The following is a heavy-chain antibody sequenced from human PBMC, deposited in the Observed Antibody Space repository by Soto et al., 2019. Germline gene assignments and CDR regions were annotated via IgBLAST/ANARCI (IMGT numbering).Heavy chain of an antibody. CDR1: GGSISSYY. J-gene: IGHJ5*02. Sequence: PSETLSLTCTVSGGSISSYYWSWIRQPPGKGLEWIGYIHNSGSTNYNPSLRSRLILSLDTSRNQLSLKLSSVTAADTAVYYCSRSLDTSGYYFSNHWGQGTLVTVPS. CDR2: IHNSGST. V-gene: IGHV4-59*01. D-gene: IGHD3-22*01. CDR3: SRSLDTSGYYFSNH.